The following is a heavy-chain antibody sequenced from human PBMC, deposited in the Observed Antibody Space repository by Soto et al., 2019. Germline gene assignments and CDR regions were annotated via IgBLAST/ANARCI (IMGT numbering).Heavy chain of an antibody. Sequence: QVQLVQSGAEVRKPGASVRLSCKASGYTLTRFYLHWVRQAPGQGLEWMGIINTRGGTTAYAQKFRGGLTVTRDTSTSTVYMELSNLRSEDPAIYYCARGPDDSPLPRWDYWGQGTRVTVSS. D-gene: IGHD4-4*01. CDR2: INTRGGTT. CDR3: ARGPDDSPLPRWDY. V-gene: IGHV1-46*01. CDR1: GYTLTRFY. J-gene: IGHJ4*02.